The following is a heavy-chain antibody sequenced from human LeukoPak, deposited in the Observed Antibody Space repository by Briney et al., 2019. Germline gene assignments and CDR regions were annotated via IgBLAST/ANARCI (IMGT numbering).Heavy chain of an antibody. CDR2: IYYSGST. J-gene: IGHJ5*02. V-gene: IGHV4-59*01. D-gene: IGHD2-2*02. CDR1: GGSISSYY. Sequence: SETLSLTCTVSGGSISSYYWGWIRQPPGKGLEWIGYIYYSGSTNYNPSLKSRVTISVDTSNNQFSLKRSSVNAADTAVYYCARQAGRYCSSTSCYTGGPWGQGTLVTVSS. CDR3: ARQAGRYCSSTSCYTGGP.